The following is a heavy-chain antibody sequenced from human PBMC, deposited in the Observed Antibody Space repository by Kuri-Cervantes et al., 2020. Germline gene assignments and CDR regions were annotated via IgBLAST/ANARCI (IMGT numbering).Heavy chain of an antibody. J-gene: IGHJ4*02. Sequence: GESLKISCAASGSTFSSYAMSWVRQAPGKGLEWVAVISYDGSNKYYADSVKGRFTISRDNSKNTLYLQMNSLRAEDTAVYYCASSLNRLLLIDYWGQGTLVTVSS. CDR2: ISYDGSNK. D-gene: IGHD2-15*01. V-gene: IGHV3-30-3*01. CDR1: GSTFSSYA. CDR3: ASSLNRLLLIDY.